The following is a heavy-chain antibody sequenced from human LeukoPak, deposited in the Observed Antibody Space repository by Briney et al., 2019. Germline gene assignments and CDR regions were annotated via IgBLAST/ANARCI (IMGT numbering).Heavy chain of an antibody. V-gene: IGHV3-23*01. CDR2: ISGGGGST. CDR3: AKDSRYSYGHNDY. Sequence: GGSLRLSCAASGFTFSSCAMNWVRQAPGKGLEWVSAISGGGGSTHYADSVKGRFTISRDNSKNTLYLQMNSLRAEDTAVYYCAKDSRYSYGHNDYWGQGTLVTVSS. CDR1: GFTFSSCA. D-gene: IGHD5-18*01. J-gene: IGHJ4*02.